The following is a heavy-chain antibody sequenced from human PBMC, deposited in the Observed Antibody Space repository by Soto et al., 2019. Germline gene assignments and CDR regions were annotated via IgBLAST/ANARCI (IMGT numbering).Heavy chain of an antibody. CDR1: GFIFSSYY. V-gene: IGHV3-21*01. CDR2: ISGGSAYI. Sequence: LGGSLRLSCVGPGFIFSSYYMNWVRQAPGKGLEWVSSISGGSAYIYYADSVKGRFTISRDNAKNSLYLEMNSLRVEDTAVYYCVRVWRLVGRYGMDVWGQGTTVTVSS. CDR3: VRVWRLVGRYGMDV. D-gene: IGHD6-25*01. J-gene: IGHJ6*02.